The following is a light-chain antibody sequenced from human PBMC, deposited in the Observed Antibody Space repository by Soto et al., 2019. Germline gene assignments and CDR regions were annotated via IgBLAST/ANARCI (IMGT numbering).Light chain of an antibody. J-gene: IGKJ5*01. CDR2: DAS. V-gene: IGKV3-11*01. Sequence: EIVVTQSPATLSLSPGERATLSCRASQSVSICLAWYQQKPGQAPRLLIYDASNRATGIPARFSGSGSGTGFTLTISSLEPEDFAVYYCQQRSNWPPITFGQRTRLEIK. CDR1: QSVSIC. CDR3: QQRSNWPPIT.